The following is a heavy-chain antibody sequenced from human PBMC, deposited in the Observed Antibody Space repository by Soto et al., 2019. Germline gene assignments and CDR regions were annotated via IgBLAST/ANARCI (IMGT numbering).Heavy chain of an antibody. CDR1: GFAFSNYS. V-gene: IGHV3-48*01. CDR3: ARMTSSLSPGR. D-gene: IGHD2-2*01. Sequence: EQLVESWGGLVQPGGSLRLSCVASGFAFSNYSMNWVRQAPGKGLEWVSYIRSSGSPTYYAGSVKGRFTISRDNAKKSLYLQMNSLRAEDTAVYYCARMTSSLSPGRWGQGTLVTVSS. CDR2: IRSSGSPT. J-gene: IGHJ4*02.